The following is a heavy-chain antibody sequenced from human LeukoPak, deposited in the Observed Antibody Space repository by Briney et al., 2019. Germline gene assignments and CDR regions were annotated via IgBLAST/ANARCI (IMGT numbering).Heavy chain of an antibody. CDR3: ARGGYCSSTSCNNWFDP. CDR1: GGSFSGYY. V-gene: IGHV4-34*01. Sequence: SETLSLTCAVYGGSFSGYYWSWIRQPPGKGLEWIGEINHSGSTNYNPSLKSRVTISVDTSKNQFSLKLSSVTAADTAVYYCARGGYCSSTSCNNWFDPWGQGTLVTVSS. D-gene: IGHD2-2*01. CDR2: INHSGST. J-gene: IGHJ5*02.